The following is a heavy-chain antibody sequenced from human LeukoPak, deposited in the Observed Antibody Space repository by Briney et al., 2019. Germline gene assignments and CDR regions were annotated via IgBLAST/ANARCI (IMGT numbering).Heavy chain of an antibody. CDR1: GFTFSSYS. CDR3: ARFSEYSHSSVHYLDY. V-gene: IGHV4-39*07. Sequence: GSLRLSCAASGFTFSSYSMNWVRQTPGKGLEWVGSIYYNGDTYYNPSFKSRVSMSVDTAKNQISLILTSVTAADTAVYYCARFSEYSHSSVHYLDYWGQGTLVSVSS. D-gene: IGHD3-22*01. CDR2: IYYNGDT. J-gene: IGHJ4*02.